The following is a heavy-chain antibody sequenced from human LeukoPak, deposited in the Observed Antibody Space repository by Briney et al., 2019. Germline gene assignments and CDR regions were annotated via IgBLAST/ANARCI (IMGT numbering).Heavy chain of an antibody. V-gene: IGHV4-31*03. CDR3: ARGYKRGYSGYGNFDY. CDR2: IYYSGST. D-gene: IGHD5-12*01. Sequence: PSETLSLTCTVSGGSISSGGYYWSWIRQHPGKGLEWIVYIYYSGSTYYNPSLKSRVTISVDTSKNQFSLKLSSVTAADTAVYYCARGYKRGYSGYGNFDYWGQGTLVTVSS. CDR1: GGSISSGGYY. J-gene: IGHJ4*02.